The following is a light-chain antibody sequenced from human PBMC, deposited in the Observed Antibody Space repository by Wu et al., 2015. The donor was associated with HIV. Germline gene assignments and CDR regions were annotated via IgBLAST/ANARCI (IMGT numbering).Light chain of an antibody. Sequence: DIQMTQSPSTLSASVGDRVTITCRASQSTSSWLAWYQQKPGKAPKLLIYKASSLESGVPSRFSGSGSGAEFTLTISSLQPDDFATYYCQQYNSPPTFGQGTKVEIK. CDR2: KAS. V-gene: IGKV1-5*03. J-gene: IGKJ1*01. CDR1: QSTSSW. CDR3: QQYNSPPT.